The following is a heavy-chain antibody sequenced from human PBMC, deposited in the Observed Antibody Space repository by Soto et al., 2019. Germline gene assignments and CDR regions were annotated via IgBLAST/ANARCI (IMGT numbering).Heavy chain of an antibody. D-gene: IGHD3-22*01. CDR2: ISSSSSVI. Sequence: EVQLVESGGGFVQPGGSLRLSCAASGFTFSSYEINWVRQAPGKGLEWISYISSSSSVIYYADSMKGRFTISRDNAKKSLYLQMNSPRVEDTAVYYCTRGGGQFDSSGNYDHWGQGTLVTVSS. V-gene: IGHV3-48*03. CDR1: GFTFSSYE. CDR3: TRGGGQFDSSGNYDH. J-gene: IGHJ4*02.